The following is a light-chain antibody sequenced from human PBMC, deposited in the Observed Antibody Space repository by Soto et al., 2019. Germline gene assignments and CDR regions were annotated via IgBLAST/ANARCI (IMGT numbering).Light chain of an antibody. CDR3: QQYTKWHPFT. CDR1: QSVGSN. Sequence: EIVMTQSPDIMSVSPGERATLSCRPSQSVGSNLAWYQQRPGQAPRLLIYAGSTRATGIPARFSGSGSGTDFTLTISGLQSEDFAISYCQQYTKWHPFTFGPGTRVDIK. CDR2: AGS. V-gene: IGKV3-15*01. J-gene: IGKJ3*01.